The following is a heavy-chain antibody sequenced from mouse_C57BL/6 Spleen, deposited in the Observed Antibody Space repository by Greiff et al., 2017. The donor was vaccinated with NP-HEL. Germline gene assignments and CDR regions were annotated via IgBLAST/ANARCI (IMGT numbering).Heavy chain of an antibody. CDR1: GYTFTTYT. CDR2: INPSSGYS. Sequence: QVQLKQSGAELARPGASVKMSCKASGYTFTTYTMHWVKQRPGQGLEWIGYINPSSGYSKYNQKFKDKATLTADKSSSTAYMQLSSLTSEDSAVYYCARDLWFAYWGQGTLVTVSA. CDR3: ARDLWFAY. J-gene: IGHJ3*01. V-gene: IGHV1-4*01.